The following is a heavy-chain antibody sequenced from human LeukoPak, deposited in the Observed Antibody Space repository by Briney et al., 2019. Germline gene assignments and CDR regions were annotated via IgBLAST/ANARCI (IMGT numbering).Heavy chain of an antibody. CDR2: ISSSSSYI. CDR1: GFTFSSYS. Sequence: GGSLRLSCAASGFTFSSYSMNWVRQAPGKGLEWVSSISSSSSYIYYADSVKGRFTISRDNAKNSLYLQMNSLRAEDTAVYYCACLWLPSYYYCGMDVWGQGTTVTVSS. J-gene: IGHJ6*02. D-gene: IGHD5-18*01. CDR3: ACLWLPSYYYCGMDV. V-gene: IGHV3-21*01.